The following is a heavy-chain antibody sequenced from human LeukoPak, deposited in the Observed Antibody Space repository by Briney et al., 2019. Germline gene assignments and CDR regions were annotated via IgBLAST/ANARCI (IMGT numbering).Heavy chain of an antibody. CDR1: GGTFSSYG. CDR3: ARGGEYWGSPDRAFDI. D-gene: IGHD7-27*01. J-gene: IGHJ3*02. Sequence: SVKVSCKTSGGTFSSYGISWVRQAPGQGLEWMGGIIPIFGTANYAQKFQGRVTITTDESTSTAYMELSSLRSEDTAVYYCARGGEYWGSPDRAFDIWGQGTMVTVSS. CDR2: IIPIFGTA. V-gene: IGHV1-69*05.